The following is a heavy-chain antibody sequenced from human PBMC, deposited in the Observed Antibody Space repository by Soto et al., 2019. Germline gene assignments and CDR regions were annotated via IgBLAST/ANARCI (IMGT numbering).Heavy chain of an antibody. CDR1: GFTFRSYG. V-gene: IGHV3-23*01. CDR3: AKSQGPHPLVPATRPFDY. J-gene: IGHJ4*02. CDR2: ISGSGGST. D-gene: IGHD2-2*01. Sequence: GSLRLSCASSGFTFRSYGMIWVRQATGKGLEWVSDISGSGGSTYYADSVKGRFTISRDNSKNTLYLQMNSLRAEDTAVYYCAKSQGPHPLVPATRPFDYWGQGTLVTVSS.